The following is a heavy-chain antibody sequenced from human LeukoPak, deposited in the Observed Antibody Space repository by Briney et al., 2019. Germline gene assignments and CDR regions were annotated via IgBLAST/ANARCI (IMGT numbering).Heavy chain of an antibody. CDR3: ARRYCGGDCYYFDY. CDR2: ISVSGDKT. CDR1: GFTFSSDA. J-gene: IGHJ4*02. Sequence: GGSLRLSCEAPGFTFSSDAMNWVRQAPGKGLEWVSSISVSGDKTWYADSVKGRFTISRDNSKSTLYLQMNGLRAEDTAVYYCARRYCGGDCYYFDYWGQGTLVTVSS. V-gene: IGHV3-23*01. D-gene: IGHD2-21*02.